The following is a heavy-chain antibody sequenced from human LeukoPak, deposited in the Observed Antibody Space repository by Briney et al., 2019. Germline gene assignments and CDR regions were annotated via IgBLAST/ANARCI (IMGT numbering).Heavy chain of an antibody. V-gene: IGHV4-61*02. CDR3: ARGWPFFY. J-gene: IGHJ4*02. D-gene: IGHD2-15*01. Sequence: SETLSLTCTVPGGSISSGSYYWSWIRQPAGKGLEWIGRIYTSGSTNYSPSLKSRVTISVDTSKNQFSLKLSSVTAADTAVYYCARGWPFFYWGQGTLVTVSS. CDR2: IYTSGST. CDR1: GGSISSGSYY.